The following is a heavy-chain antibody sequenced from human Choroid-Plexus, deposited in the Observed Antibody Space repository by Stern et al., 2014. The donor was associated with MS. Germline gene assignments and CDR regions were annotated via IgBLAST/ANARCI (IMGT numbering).Heavy chain of an antibody. D-gene: IGHD6-19*01. CDR2: IYPGDSDP. V-gene: IGHV5-51*03. CDR1: GYRFSSYW. Sequence: EVQLVESGAEVKKPGESLKISCKGSGYRFSSYWIGWVRQMPGKGLEWMGIIYPGDSDPRSSPSFQGQVTISADKSISTAYLQWSSLKASDTAMYYCARRGIAVGDAFDIWGQGTMVTVSS. CDR3: ARRGIAVGDAFDI. J-gene: IGHJ3*02.